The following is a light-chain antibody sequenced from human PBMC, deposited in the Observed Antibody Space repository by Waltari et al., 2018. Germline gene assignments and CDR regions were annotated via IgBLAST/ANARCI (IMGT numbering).Light chain of an antibody. Sequence: QSVLTQPPSVSGAPGQRVTISCTGSSSNIGAGSDVHWYQQLPGAAPNLLIFGNNNRPSWVPDRFSGSKSGTSASLAIAGLQVEDEATYFCQSSDTSLSGWIFGGGTKLIVL. CDR1: SSNIGAGSD. CDR2: GNN. J-gene: IGLJ2*01. CDR3: QSSDTSLSGWI. V-gene: IGLV1-40*01.